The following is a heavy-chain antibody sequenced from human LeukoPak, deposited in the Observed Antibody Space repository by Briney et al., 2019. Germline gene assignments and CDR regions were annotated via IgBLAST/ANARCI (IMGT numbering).Heavy chain of an antibody. V-gene: IGHV3-72*01. CDR3: TTDRVVVAADFDY. CDR1: GFTFSSYA. CDR2: TRNKANSYST. D-gene: IGHD2-15*01. Sequence: GGSLRLSCAASGFTFSSYAMSWVRQAPGKGLEWVGRTRNKANSYSTEYAASVKGRFTISRDDSKNTLYLQMNSLKTEDTAVYYCTTDRVVVAADFDYWGQGTLVTVSS. J-gene: IGHJ4*02.